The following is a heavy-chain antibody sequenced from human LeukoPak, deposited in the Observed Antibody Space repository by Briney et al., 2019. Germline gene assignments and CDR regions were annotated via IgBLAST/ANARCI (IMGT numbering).Heavy chain of an antibody. Sequence: ASVKVSCKASGYTFTSYYMHWVRQAPGQGLEWMGIINPSGGSTSYAQKFQGRVTMTRDTSTSTVYMELSSLRSEDTAVYYCARELGRVYDSSGYSDYSGQGTLVTVSS. J-gene: IGHJ4*02. D-gene: IGHD3-22*01. V-gene: IGHV1-46*01. CDR2: INPSGGST. CDR1: GYTFTSYY. CDR3: ARELGRVYDSSGYSDY.